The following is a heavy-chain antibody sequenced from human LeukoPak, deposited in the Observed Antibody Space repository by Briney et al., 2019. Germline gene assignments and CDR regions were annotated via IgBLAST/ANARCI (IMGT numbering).Heavy chain of an antibody. Sequence: GGYLRRSCAASGFTFSSYWMSWVRQAPGNGLEWVANIKQDGSEKYYVDSVEGRFTISRDNAKNSLYLQMNSLRAEDTAVYYCASPTNGGWYAYWGQGTLVTVSS. CDR2: IKQDGSEK. D-gene: IGHD6-19*01. V-gene: IGHV3-7*03. CDR1: GFTFSSYW. CDR3: ASPTNGGWYAY. J-gene: IGHJ4*02.